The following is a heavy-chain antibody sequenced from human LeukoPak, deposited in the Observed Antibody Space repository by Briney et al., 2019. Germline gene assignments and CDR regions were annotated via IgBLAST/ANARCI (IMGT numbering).Heavy chain of an antibody. J-gene: IGHJ6*02. Sequence: PSETLSLTCTVSGGSISNYYWSWIRQPPGKGLEWIGYIYYSGSTNYNPSLKSRVTISVDTSKNQFSLKLSSVTAADTAVYYCARAPRGYSYYYYYYGMDVWGQGTTVTVSS. D-gene: IGHD5-18*01. V-gene: IGHV4-59*12. CDR2: IYYSGST. CDR3: ARAPRGYSYYYYYYGMDV. CDR1: GGSISNYY.